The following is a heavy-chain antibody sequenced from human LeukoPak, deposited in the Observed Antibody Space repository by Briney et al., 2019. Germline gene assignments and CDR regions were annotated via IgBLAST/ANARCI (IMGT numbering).Heavy chain of an antibody. D-gene: IGHD6-19*01. J-gene: IGHJ4*02. V-gene: IGHV4-59*01. CDR2: IYYSGST. CDR1: GGSISSYY. CDR3: ARVRRLATIDY. Sequence: SETLSLTCTVSGGSISSYYWSWIRQPPGKGLEWIGYIYYSGSTNYNPSLKSRVTISVDTSKNQFSLKLSSVTAADTAVYYCARVRRLATIDYRGQGTLVTVSS.